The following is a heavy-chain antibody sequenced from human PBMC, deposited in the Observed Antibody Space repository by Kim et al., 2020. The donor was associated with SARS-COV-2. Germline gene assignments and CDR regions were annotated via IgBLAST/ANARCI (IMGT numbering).Heavy chain of an antibody. CDR3: ARVPPLRAGCSSTSCYVGWFDP. D-gene: IGHD2-2*01. CDR2: IIPILGIA. Sequence: SVKVSCKASGGTFSSYAISWVRQAPGQGLEWMGRIIPILGIANYAQKFQGRVTITADKSTSTAYMELSSLRSEDTAVYYCARVPPLRAGCSSTSCYVGWFDPWGQGTLVTVSS. V-gene: IGHV1-69*04. CDR1: GGTFSSYA. J-gene: IGHJ5*02.